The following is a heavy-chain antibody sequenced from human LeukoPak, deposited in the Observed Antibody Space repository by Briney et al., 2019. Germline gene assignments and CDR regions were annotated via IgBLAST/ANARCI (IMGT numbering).Heavy chain of an antibody. V-gene: IGHV1-69*04. CDR3: ARDPASSGYYLFDY. Sequence: ASVKVSCKASGGTFSSYAISWVRQAPGQGLEWMGRIIPILGIANYAQKFQGRVTITADKSTSTAYMELSSLRSEDTAVYYCARDPASSGYYLFDYWGQGTLVTVSS. CDR1: GGTFSSYA. CDR2: IIPILGIA. J-gene: IGHJ4*02. D-gene: IGHD3-22*01.